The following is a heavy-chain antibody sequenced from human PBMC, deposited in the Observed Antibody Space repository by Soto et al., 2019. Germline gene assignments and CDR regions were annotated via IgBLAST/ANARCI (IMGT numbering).Heavy chain of an antibody. CDR2: IYTSGST. J-gene: IGHJ4*02. CDR3: ARGTLVATTEWFDY. V-gene: IGHV4-4*07. CDR1: CGSISSYY. D-gene: IGHD5-12*01. Sequence: PSETLSLTCTVSCGSISSYYWSWIRQPAGKGLEWIGRIYTSGSTNYNPSLKSRVTMSVDTSKNQFSLKLSSVTAADTAVYYCARGTLVATTEWFDYWGQGTLVTVSS.